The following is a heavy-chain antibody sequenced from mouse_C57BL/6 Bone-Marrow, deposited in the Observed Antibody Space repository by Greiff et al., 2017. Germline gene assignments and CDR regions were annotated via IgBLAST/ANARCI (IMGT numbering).Heavy chain of an antibody. CDR2: ISNGGGST. V-gene: IGHV5-12*01. J-gene: IGHJ4*01. D-gene: IGHD1-1*01. CDR1: GFTFSDYY. CDR3: ARQSYYYGAIDY. Sequence: EVNVVESGGCLVQPGGSLKLSCAASGFTFSDYYMYWVRQTPEKRLEWVAYISNGGGSTYYPDTVKGRFTISRDNAKNTLYLQMSRLKSEDTAMYYCARQSYYYGAIDYWGQGTSVTVSS.